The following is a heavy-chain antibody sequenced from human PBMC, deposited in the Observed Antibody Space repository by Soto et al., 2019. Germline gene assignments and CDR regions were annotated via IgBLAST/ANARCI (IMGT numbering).Heavy chain of an antibody. Sequence: GASVKVSCKASGYTFTSYYMHWVRQAPGQGLEWMGIINPSGGSTSYAQKFQGRVTITADESTSTAYMELSSLRSEDTAVYYCLNNNWFDPWGQGTLVTVSS. CDR2: INPSGGST. J-gene: IGHJ5*02. CDR3: LNNNWFDP. CDR1: GYTFTSYY. V-gene: IGHV1-46*01.